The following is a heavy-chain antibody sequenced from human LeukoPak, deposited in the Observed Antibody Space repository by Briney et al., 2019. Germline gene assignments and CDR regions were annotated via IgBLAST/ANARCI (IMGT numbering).Heavy chain of an antibody. CDR3: ARDTNPYYYDSSGGFDY. J-gene: IGHJ4*02. D-gene: IGHD3-22*01. CDR1: GGSISSGGYY. CDR2: IYYSGST. Sequence: NASQTLSLTCTVSGGSISSGGYYWSWIRQHPGKGLEWIGYIYYSGSTYYNPSLKSRVTISVDTSKNQFSLKLSSVTAADTAVYYCARDTNPYYYDSSGGFDYWGQGTLVTVSS. V-gene: IGHV4-31*03.